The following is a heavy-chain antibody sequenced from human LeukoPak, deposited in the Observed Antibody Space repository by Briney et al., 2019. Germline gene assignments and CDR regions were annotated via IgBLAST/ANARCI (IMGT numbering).Heavy chain of an antibody. CDR3: TRAKTPSRAYDYYYGLDV. CDR2: IRSKAYGGTT. V-gene: IGHV3-49*04. Sequence: GGSLGLSCAASGFTFSSDWMSWVRQAPGKGRGWVGFIRSKAYGGTTEYAGSVKGRFTISRDDSKSIAYLQMNSLKTEDTAVYYCTRAKTPSRAYDYYYGLDVWRQGTRVSVSS. CDR1: GFTFSSDW. J-gene: IGHJ6*02.